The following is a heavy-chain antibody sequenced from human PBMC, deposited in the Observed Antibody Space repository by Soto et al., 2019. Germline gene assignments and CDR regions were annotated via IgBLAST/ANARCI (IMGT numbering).Heavy chain of an antibody. CDR2: ISGSGGST. V-gene: IGHV3-23*01. D-gene: IGHD4-17*01. Sequence: EVQLLESGGGLVQPGGSLRLSCAASGFTFSSYAMSWVRKAPGKGLEWVSAISGSGGSTYYADSVKGRFTISRDNSKNTLYLQMNSLRAEDTAVYYCADTTTVTWYFDLWGRGTLVTVSS. CDR1: GFTFSSYA. CDR3: ADTTTVTWYFDL. J-gene: IGHJ2*01.